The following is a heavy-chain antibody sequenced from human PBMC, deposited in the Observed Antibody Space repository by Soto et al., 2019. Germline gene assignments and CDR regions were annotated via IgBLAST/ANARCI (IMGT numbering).Heavy chain of an antibody. Sequence: PSETLSLTCTVSGXSISSYYWSWIRQPPGKGLEWIGYIYYSGSTNYNPSLKSRVTISVDTSKNQFSLKLSSVTAADTAVYYCARPSVSFFDSWGQGTLVPXS. CDR3: ARPSVSFFDS. CDR2: IYYSGST. CDR1: GXSISSYY. J-gene: IGHJ4*02. V-gene: IGHV4-59*08.